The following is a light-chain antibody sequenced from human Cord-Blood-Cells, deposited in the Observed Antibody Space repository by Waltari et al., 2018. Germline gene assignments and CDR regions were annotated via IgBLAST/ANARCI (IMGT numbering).Light chain of an antibody. CDR3: QHCYSTPLT. CDR2: AAS. V-gene: IGKV1-39*01. Sequence: DIQMTQSPSSLSAYVGDRVTITCRASQSLSSYLNWYQQKPGKAPKLLIYAASSLQSGVPSRFSGSGSGTYFTLTISSLQPEDFATYYCQHCYSTPLTFGGGTKVEIK. J-gene: IGKJ4*01. CDR1: QSLSSY.